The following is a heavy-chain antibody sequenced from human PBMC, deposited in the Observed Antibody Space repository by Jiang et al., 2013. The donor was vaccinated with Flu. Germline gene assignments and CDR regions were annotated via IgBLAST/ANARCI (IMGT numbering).Heavy chain of an antibody. V-gene: IGHV4-59*01. CDR1: GGSISSYY. CDR2: IYYSGST. CDR3: ARGGSPRDGYLYAFDI. J-gene: IGHJ3*02. Sequence: GPGLVKPSETLSLTCTVSGGSISSYYWSWIRQPPRKGLEWIGYIYYSGSTNYNPSLKSRVTISVDTSKNQFSLKLSSVTAADTAVYYCARGGSPRDGYLYAFDIWGQGTMVTVSS. D-gene: IGHD5-24*01.